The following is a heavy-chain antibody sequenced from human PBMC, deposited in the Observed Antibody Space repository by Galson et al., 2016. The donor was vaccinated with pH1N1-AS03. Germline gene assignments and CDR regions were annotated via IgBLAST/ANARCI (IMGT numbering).Heavy chain of an antibody. CDR3: ARRGPGMGEYFHH. CDR1: GGSFSSYT. CDR2: IVPLYNTP. J-gene: IGHJ1*01. D-gene: IGHD1-1*01. Sequence: SVKVSCKASGGSFSSYTFGWVRQAPGQGPEWIGGIVPLYNTPNYAQKFQGRVTIIADISTSTTYMQLSSLTSGDSAVYFCARRGPGMGEYFHHWARAPWSLSPQ. V-gene: IGHV1-69*06.